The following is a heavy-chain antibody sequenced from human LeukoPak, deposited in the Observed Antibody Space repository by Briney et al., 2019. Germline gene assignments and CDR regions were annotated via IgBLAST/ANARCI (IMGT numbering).Heavy chain of an antibody. CDR1: GYSISSSSYY. CDR3: ARRVGSDAFDI. D-gene: IGHD1-26*01. CDR2: IYYSGST. V-gene: IGHV4-39*01. Sequence: SETLSLTCTVSGYSISSSSYYWGWIRQPPGKGLEWIGSIYYSGSTYYNPSLKSRVTISVDTSKNQFSLKLSSVTAADTAVYYCARRVGSDAFDIWGQGTMVTVSS. J-gene: IGHJ3*02.